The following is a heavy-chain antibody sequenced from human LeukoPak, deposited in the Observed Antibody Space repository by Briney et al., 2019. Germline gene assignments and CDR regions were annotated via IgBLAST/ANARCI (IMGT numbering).Heavy chain of an antibody. Sequence: ASVKVSCKASGYTFTSYYMHWVRQAPGQGLEWMGIINPSGGSTSYAQKFQGRVTMTRDTSTSTVYMELSSLRSEDPAVYYCAREVPAAKIFDYWGQGTLVTVSS. J-gene: IGHJ4*02. CDR2: INPSGGST. CDR1: GYTFTSYY. D-gene: IGHD2-2*01. V-gene: IGHV1-46*01. CDR3: AREVPAAKIFDY.